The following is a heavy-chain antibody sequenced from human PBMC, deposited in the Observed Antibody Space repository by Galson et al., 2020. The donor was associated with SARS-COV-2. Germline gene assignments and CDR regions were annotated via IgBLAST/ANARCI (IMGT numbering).Heavy chain of an antibody. J-gene: IGHJ4*02. CDR3: ARDGETRSGLAFDY. CDR2: IFFDGSDK. CDR1: GFTFERHA. Sequence: GGSLKISCAPPGFTFERHAMHWVRQAPGKGLEWVAQIFFDGSDKYYGDSVKGRFTISRDSSKNTVYLQMNNLRADDTAVYYCARDGETRSGLAFDYWGTGTLVTVSA. V-gene: IGHV3-33*01. D-gene: IGHD6-19*01.